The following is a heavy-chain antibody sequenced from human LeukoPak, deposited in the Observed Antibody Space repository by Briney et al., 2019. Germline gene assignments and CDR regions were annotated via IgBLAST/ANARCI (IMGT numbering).Heavy chain of an antibody. Sequence: PSETLSLTCAVYGGSFSGYYWSWIRQPPGKGLEWIGEINHSGSTNYNPSLKSRVTISVDTSKNQFSLKLSSVTAADTAVYYCARDVYYDSSGYYDGWGQGTLVTVSS. CDR1: GGSFSGYY. CDR3: ARDVYYDSSGYYDG. V-gene: IGHV4-34*01. J-gene: IGHJ4*02. D-gene: IGHD3-22*01. CDR2: INHSGST.